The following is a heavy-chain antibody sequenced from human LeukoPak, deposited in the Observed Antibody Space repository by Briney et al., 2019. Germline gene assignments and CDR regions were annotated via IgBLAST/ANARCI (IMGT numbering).Heavy chain of an antibody. CDR1: GGSISSSSYY. CDR3: AAAADTHYYYYYMDV. Sequence: SETLSLTSTVSGGSISSSSYYWSWIRQPPGKGLEWNGYIYYSGRTNYNASLKSRVTISVDTSKNQFSLKLSSVTAADTAVYYCAAAADTHYYYYYMDVWGKGTTVIISS. CDR2: IYYSGRT. V-gene: IGHV4-61*01. J-gene: IGHJ6*03. D-gene: IGHD6-13*01.